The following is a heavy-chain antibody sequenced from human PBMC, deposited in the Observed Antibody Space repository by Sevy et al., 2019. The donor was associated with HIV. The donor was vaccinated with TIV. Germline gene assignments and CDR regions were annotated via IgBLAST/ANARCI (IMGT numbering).Heavy chain of an antibody. J-gene: IGHJ6*02. CDR3: ARIGMAGTTYYYYGMDV. Sequence: ASVKVSCKASGGTFSSYAISWVRQAPGQGLEWRGGIIPIFGTANYAQKFQGRVTITADESTSTAYMELSSLRSEDTAVYYCARIGMAGTTYYYYGMDVWGQGTTVTVSS. CDR2: IIPIFGTA. D-gene: IGHD1-7*01. V-gene: IGHV1-69*13. CDR1: GGTFSSYA.